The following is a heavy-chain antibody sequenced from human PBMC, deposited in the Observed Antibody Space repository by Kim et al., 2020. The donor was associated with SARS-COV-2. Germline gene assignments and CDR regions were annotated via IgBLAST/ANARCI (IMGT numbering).Heavy chain of an antibody. CDR2: GST. Sequence: GSTNYNPSLKSRVTISVDTSKNQFSLKLSSVTAADTAVYYCARGWESFDIWGQGTMVTVSS. V-gene: IGHV4-34*01. CDR3: ARGWESFDI. J-gene: IGHJ3*02. D-gene: IGHD1-26*01.